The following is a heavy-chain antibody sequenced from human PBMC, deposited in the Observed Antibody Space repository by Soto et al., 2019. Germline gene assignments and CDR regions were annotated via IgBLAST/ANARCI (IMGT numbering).Heavy chain of an antibody. J-gene: IGHJ6*02. V-gene: IGHV3-33*01. CDR2: IWYDGSKK. CDR3: ARDRGGGDYYYGMDV. CDR1: GLTFSSYG. Sequence: QVQLVESGGDVVQPGRSLRLSCAASGLTFSSYGMYWVRQAPGKGLEWVALIWYDGSKKYYADSVKGRFTISRDNSKNTLYLQMNSLRAEDTAVYYCARDRGGGDYYYGMDVWGQGTTVTVSS. D-gene: IGHD2-21*01.